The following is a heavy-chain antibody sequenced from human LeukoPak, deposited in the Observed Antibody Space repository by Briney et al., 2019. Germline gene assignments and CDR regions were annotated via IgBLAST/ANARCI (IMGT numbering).Heavy chain of an antibody. CDR3: TRAATAYSSGCYPHFRWYFDL. Sequence: ETGGSLRLSCTASGFTFGDYAMSWVRQAPGKGLEWVGFIRSKAYGGTTEYAASVKGRFTISRDDSKSIAYLQMNSLKTEDTAVYYCTRAATAYSSGCYPHFRWYFDLWGRGTLVTVSS. V-gene: IGHV3-49*04. CDR1: GFTFGDYA. CDR2: IRSKAYGGTT. D-gene: IGHD6-19*01. J-gene: IGHJ2*01.